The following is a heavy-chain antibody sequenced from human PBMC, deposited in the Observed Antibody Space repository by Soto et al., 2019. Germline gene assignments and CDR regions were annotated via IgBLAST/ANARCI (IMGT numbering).Heavy chain of an antibody. CDR2: ISKDGCVI. V-gene: IGHV3-30*04. CDR3: VRSRSGAVPDSFAY. CDR1: GFMFSRYA. D-gene: IGHD3-10*01. J-gene: IGHJ4*02. Sequence: QVQLVESGGGVVPPGRSLRLSCAASGFMFSRYAMHWVRQAPGKGLEWVAVISKDGCVIYYADSVKGRFTISRDKSKNMVYLQLNSLRDEDTAVFYCVRSRSGAVPDSFAYWGQGTLVTVAS.